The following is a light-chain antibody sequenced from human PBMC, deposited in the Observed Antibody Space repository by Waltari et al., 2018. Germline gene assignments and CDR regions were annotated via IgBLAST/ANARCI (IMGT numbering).Light chain of an antibody. CDR1: QSVSKY. V-gene: IGKV3-20*01. J-gene: IGKJ1*01. CDR3: QKYDSLPAT. Sequence: EVVLTQSPGSLSLSPGERATLSCRASQSVSKYLAWYQQKPGQAPRLLIYHASSRATGIPDRFSGSGFGTDFSLTISRREPEDFAVYYCQKYDSLPATFGQGTKVEIK. CDR2: HAS.